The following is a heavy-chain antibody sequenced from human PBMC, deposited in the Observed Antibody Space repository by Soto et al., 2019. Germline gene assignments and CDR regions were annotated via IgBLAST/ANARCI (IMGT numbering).Heavy chain of an antibody. CDR2: ISGSGGST. D-gene: IGHD3-22*01. Sequence: GESLKISCAASGFTFSSYAMSWVRQAPGKGLEWVSAISGSGGSTYYADSVKGRFTISRDNSKNTLYLQMNSLRAEDTAVYYCAKDRRVYYDSSGYYPDWFDPWGQGTLVTVSS. J-gene: IGHJ5*02. CDR3: AKDRRVYYDSSGYYPDWFDP. V-gene: IGHV3-23*01. CDR1: GFTFSSYA.